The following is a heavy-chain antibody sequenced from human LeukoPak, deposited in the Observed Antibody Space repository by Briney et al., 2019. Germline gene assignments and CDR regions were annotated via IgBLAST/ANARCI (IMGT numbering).Heavy chain of an antibody. D-gene: IGHD3-10*01. V-gene: IGHV1-2*02. CDR2: INPNSGGT. CDR3: ARDSSGSDPWDN. CDR1: GYTFTGYY. Sequence: ASVKVSCKASGYTFTGYYMHWVRQAPGQGLEWMGWINPNSGGTNYAQKFQGRVTMTRDTSISTAYMELSRLRSDDTAVYYCARDSSGSDPWDNWGQGTLVTVSS. J-gene: IGHJ4*02.